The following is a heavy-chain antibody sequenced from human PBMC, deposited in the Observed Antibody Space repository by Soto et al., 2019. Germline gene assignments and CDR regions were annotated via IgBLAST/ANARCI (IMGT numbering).Heavy chain of an antibody. CDR2: ISAYNGNT. Sequence: QVQLVQSGAEVKKPGASVKVSCKASGYTFTSYGISWVRKAPGQGLEWMGWISAYNGNTNYAQKLQGRVTMTTDTATSTAYMELRSLRSDDTAVYYCARSAKGAAAGRSGAFDIWGQGTMVTVSS. CDR3: ARSAKGAAAGRSGAFDI. CDR1: GYTFTSYG. D-gene: IGHD6-13*01. J-gene: IGHJ3*02. V-gene: IGHV1-18*01.